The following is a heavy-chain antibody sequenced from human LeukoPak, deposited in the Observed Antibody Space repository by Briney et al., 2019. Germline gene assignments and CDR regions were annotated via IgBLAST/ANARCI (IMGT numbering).Heavy chain of an antibody. CDR1: GYTLTELS. Sequence: GASVKVSCKVSGYTLTELSMHWVRQAPGKGLEWMEGFDPEDGETIYAQKFQGRVTMTEDTSTDTAYMELSSLRSEDTAAYYCATVRRDGYNENFDYWGQGTLVTVSS. CDR2: FDPEDGET. V-gene: IGHV1-24*01. J-gene: IGHJ4*02. CDR3: ATVRRDGYNENFDY. D-gene: IGHD5-24*01.